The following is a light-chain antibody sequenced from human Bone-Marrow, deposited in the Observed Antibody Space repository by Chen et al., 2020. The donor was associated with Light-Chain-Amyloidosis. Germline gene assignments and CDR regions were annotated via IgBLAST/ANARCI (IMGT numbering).Light chain of an antibody. CDR1: QTVKSY. CDR2: DTS. CDR3: QQSYIGPLT. Sequence: DIQMTQSPSSLAASVGDRVIITCRASQTVKSYLNWYQQRPGTAPKLLIYDTSTLQSGVPSRFVGSGSGTEFTLTINGLQREDFATYYCQQSYIGPLTFGGGTRVE. J-gene: IGKJ4*01. V-gene: IGKV1-39*01.